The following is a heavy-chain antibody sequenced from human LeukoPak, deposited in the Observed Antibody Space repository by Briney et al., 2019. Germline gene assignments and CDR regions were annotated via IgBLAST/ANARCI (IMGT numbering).Heavy chain of an antibody. CDR3: ARGPRWWLLYYFDY. CDR1: GGSFSGYY. V-gene: IGHV4-34*01. D-gene: IGHD2-21*01. CDR2: INHSGST. Sequence: SETLSLTCAVYGGSFSGYYWSWIRQPPGKGLEWIGEINHSGSTNYNPSLKSRVTISVDTSKNQFSLKLSSVTAADTAVYYCARGPRWWLLYYFDYWGQGTLVTVSS. J-gene: IGHJ4*02.